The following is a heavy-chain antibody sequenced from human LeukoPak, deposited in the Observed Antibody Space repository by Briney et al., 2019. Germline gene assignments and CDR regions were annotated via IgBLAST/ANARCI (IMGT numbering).Heavy chain of an antibody. CDR2: FDPEDGET. D-gene: IGHD3-22*01. Sequence: ASVKVSCKASGYTFTSYDINWVRQAPGKGLEWMGGFDPEDGETIYAQKFQGRVTMTEDTSTDTAYMELSSLRSEDTAVYYCATKVRSGYYYYWGQGTLVTVSS. CDR1: GYTFTSYD. V-gene: IGHV1-24*01. J-gene: IGHJ4*02. CDR3: ATKVRSGYYYY.